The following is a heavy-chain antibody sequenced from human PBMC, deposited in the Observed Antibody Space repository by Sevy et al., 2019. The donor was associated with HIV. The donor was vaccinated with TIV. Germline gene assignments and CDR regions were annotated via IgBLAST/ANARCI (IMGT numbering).Heavy chain of an antibody. CDR3: ATLHPHIAAARAMDV. CDR2: SYSDDSR. J-gene: IGHJ6*02. D-gene: IGHD6-13*01. Sequence: GGSLRLSCAASGFTVTNNYISWVRQAPGKGLDWVALSYSDDSRYFADSVRGRFTISRDSLTNTLYLQMNSLRAEDTAVYYCATLHPHIAAARAMDVWGQGTTVTVSS. V-gene: IGHV3-53*01. CDR1: GFTVTNNY.